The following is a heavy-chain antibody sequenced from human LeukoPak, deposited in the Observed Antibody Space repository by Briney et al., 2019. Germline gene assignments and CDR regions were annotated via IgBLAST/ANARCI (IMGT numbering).Heavy chain of an antibody. CDR1: GYSFTTYW. J-gene: IGHJ4*02. V-gene: IGHV5-51*01. Sequence: GESLKISCRGSGYSFTTYWIGWVRQMPGKGLEWMGIIYPGDSDTRYSPSFQGQVTMSADKSINTAYLQWSSLKASDTAMYYCARRQGCSSTSCPPDSWGQGTLVT. D-gene: IGHD2-2*01. CDR2: IYPGDSDT. CDR3: ARRQGCSSTSCPPDS.